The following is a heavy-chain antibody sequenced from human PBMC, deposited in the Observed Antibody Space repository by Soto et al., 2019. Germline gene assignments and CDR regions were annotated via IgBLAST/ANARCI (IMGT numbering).Heavy chain of an antibody. D-gene: IGHD2-15*01. CDR1: GGTFSSYA. Sequence: SVKVSCKASGGTFSSYAISWVRQAPGQGLEWMGGIIPIFGTANYAQKFQGRVTITADESTSTAYMELSSLRSDDTAVYYCARDKYCSGGGCRKDWFSPWSQGTLVLGSS. V-gene: IGHV1-69*13. J-gene: IGHJ5*02. CDR3: ARDKYCSGGGCRKDWFSP. CDR2: IIPIFGTA.